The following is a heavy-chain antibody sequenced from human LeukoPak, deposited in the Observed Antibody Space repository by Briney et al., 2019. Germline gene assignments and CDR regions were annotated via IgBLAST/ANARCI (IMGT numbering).Heavy chain of an antibody. V-gene: IGHV3-30-3*01. CDR1: GLTFSNYA. D-gene: IGHD3-10*01. Sequence: GRSLRLSCAASGLTFSNYAMHWVRQAPGKGLEWVAIISYDGSNKYYADSVKGRFTISRDNSKNTLYLQMNSLRAEDTAVYYCARDLGFGELEYWGQGTLVTVSS. CDR3: ARDLGFGELEY. CDR2: ISYDGSNK. J-gene: IGHJ4*02.